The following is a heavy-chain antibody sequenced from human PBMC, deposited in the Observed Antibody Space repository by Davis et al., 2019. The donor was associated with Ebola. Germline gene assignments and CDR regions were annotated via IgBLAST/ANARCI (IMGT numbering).Heavy chain of an antibody. V-gene: IGHV3-30*03. D-gene: IGHD3-3*01. CDR1: GFTFSSYG. J-gene: IGHJ6*04. Sequence: GESLKISCAASGFTFSSYGMHWVRQAPGKGLEWVAVISYDGSNKYYADSVKGRFTISRDNSKNTLYLQMNSLRDEDTAVYYCAALPLTIFGVVKGVWGKGTTVTVSS. CDR2: ISYDGSNK. CDR3: AALPLTIFGVVKGV.